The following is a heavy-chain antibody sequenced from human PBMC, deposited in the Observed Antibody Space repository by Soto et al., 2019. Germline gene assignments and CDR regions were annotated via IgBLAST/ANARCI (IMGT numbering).Heavy chain of an antibody. CDR2: INGDGTTT. CDR3: AGGNLGHYGRDV. J-gene: IGHJ6*02. V-gene: IGHV3-74*01. D-gene: IGHD1-1*01. Sequence: EVQLVESGGGLLQPGGSLRLSCAASGFTFTNYWIHWVRQAPGKGLMWISRINGDGTTTNYADSVKGRFTISRDSARNTVYLQVNSLRVEDTALYYCAGGNLGHYGRDVWGQGTTVTVSS. CDR1: GFTFTNYW.